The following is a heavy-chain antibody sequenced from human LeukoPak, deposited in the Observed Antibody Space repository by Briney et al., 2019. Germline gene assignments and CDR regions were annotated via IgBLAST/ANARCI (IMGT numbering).Heavy chain of an antibody. Sequence: GGSLRLSCAASGFTVSSNYMSWVRQAPGKGLEWVSVIYSGGSTYYADSVKGRFTISRHNSENTLYLQMNSLRAEDTAVYYCRSVDTAMVDDYYFDYWGQGTLVTVSS. CDR3: RSVDTAMVDDYYFDY. CDR2: IYSGGST. D-gene: IGHD5-18*01. J-gene: IGHJ4*02. V-gene: IGHV3-53*04. CDR1: GFTVSSNY.